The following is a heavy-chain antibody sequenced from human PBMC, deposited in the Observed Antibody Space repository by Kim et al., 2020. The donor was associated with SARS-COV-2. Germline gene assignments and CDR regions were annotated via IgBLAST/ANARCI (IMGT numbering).Heavy chain of an antibody. J-gene: IGHJ6*02. V-gene: IGHV1-2*06. CDR2: INPNSGGT. Sequence: ASVKVSCKASGYTFTGYYMHWVRQAPGQGLEWMGRINPNSGGTNYAQKFQGRVTMTRDTSISTAYMELSRLRSDDTAVYYCARDWAGCSSTSCYHYYYYGMDVWGQGTTVTVSS. CDR3: ARDWAGCSSTSCYHYYYYGMDV. D-gene: IGHD2-2*01. CDR1: GYTFTGYY.